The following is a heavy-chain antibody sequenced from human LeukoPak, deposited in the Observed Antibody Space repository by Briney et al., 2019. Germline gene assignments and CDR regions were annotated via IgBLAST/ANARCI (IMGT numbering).Heavy chain of an antibody. CDR3: ARVPIYQLLWCWAFDI. CDR1: GGSISSYY. J-gene: IGHJ3*02. CDR2: IYYSGST. V-gene: IGHV4-59*01. Sequence: PSETLSLTCTVSGGSISSYYWSWIRQPPGKGLEWIGYIYYSGSTNYNPSLKSRVTISVDTSKNQFSLKLSSVTAADTAVYYCARVPIYQLLWCWAFDIWGQGTMVTVSS. D-gene: IGHD2-2*01.